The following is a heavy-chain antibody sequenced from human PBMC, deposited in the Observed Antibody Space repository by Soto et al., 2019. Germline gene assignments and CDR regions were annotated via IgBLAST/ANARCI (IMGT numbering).Heavy chain of an antibody. Sequence: QVQLVQSGAEVKKPGSSVKVSCKASGGTFSSYAISWVRQAPGQGLEWMGGIIPIFGTANYAQKFQGRVMITEDESTSTEYMELSSLSSEDTAVYYCARGAPYDSSGYYSYFDYWGQGTLVTVSS. CDR1: GGTFSSYA. D-gene: IGHD3-22*01. CDR2: IIPIFGTA. CDR3: ARGAPYDSSGYYSYFDY. V-gene: IGHV1-69*01. J-gene: IGHJ4*02.